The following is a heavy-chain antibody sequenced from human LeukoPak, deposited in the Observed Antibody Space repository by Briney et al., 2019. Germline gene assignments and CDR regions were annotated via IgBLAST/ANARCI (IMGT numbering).Heavy chain of an antibody. CDR3: ARLGSYQDY. J-gene: IGHJ4*02. Sequence: PSETLSLTCTVSGGSINSYYWSWIRQPPGKGLEWIGYIYYIGSTNYNPSLKSRVTISVDTSKNRFSLRLTSVTAADTAVYYCARLGSYQDYWGQGTLVTVSS. CDR2: IYYIGST. V-gene: IGHV4-59*08. D-gene: IGHD1-26*01. CDR1: GGSINSYY.